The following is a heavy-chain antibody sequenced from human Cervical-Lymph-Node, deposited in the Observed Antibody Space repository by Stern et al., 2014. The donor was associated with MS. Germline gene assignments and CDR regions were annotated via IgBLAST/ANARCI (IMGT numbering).Heavy chain of an antibody. CDR3: ARILMSTKEMEF. Sequence: QLQLQESGPRLVRPSETLSLTCIVSSGSITGGGYYWSWIRQHPGKGLEWVGFIHDRGSAHYNPSLKSRVTASVDTSKNQYSLKMSSVTAADTAVYYWARILMSTKEMEFWGQGTMVTVSS. V-gene: IGHV4-31*03. D-gene: IGHD3-3*01. J-gene: IGHJ3*01. CDR2: IHDRGSA. CDR1: SGSITGGGYY.